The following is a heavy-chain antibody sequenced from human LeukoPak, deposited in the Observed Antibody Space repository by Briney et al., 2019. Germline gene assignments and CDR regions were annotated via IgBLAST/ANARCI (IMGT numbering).Heavy chain of an antibody. J-gene: IGHJ4*02. CDR2: ISAYNGNT. V-gene: IGHV1-18*01. Sequence: ASVKVSCKASGYTFTSYGISWVRQAPGQGLEWMGWISAYNGNTNYAQKLQGRVTMTTDTSTSTAYMELWSLRSDDTAVYYCARVSPPSKGRNSYGCDYWGQGTLVTVSS. CDR1: GYTFTSYG. D-gene: IGHD5-18*01. CDR3: ARVSPPSKGRNSYGCDY.